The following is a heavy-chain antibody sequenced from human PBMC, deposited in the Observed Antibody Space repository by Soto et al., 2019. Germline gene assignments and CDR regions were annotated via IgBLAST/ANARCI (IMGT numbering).Heavy chain of an antibody. CDR3: AGGHTSYAILTGYRYYFDY. CDR1: GGSISSSNW. Sequence: QVQLQESGPGLVKPSGTLSLTCAVSGGSISSSNWWSWVRQPPGKGLEWIGEIYHSGSTNYNPSLQRRVTISVHKSKNQFSLKLGSVTAADTAVYYCAGGHTSYAILTGYRYYFDYWGQGTLVTVSS. V-gene: IGHV4-4*02. D-gene: IGHD3-9*01. CDR2: IYHSGST. J-gene: IGHJ4*02.